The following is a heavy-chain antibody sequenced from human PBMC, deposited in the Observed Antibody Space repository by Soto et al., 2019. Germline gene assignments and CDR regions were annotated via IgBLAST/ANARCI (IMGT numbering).Heavy chain of an antibody. Sequence: SETLSLTCTVSGGSISSYYWSWIRQPPGKGLEWIGYIYYSGSTNYNPSLKSRVTISVDTPKNQSSLKLSSVTAADTAVYYCARDGFWSGRAFDPWGQGTLVTVSS. CDR2: IYYSGST. V-gene: IGHV4-59*01. CDR3: ARDGFWSGRAFDP. CDR1: GGSISSYY. D-gene: IGHD3-3*01. J-gene: IGHJ5*02.